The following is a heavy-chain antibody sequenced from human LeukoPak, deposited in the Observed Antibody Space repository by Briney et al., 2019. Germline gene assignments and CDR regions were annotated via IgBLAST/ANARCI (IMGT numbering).Heavy chain of an antibody. V-gene: IGHV3-11*01. J-gene: IGHJ4*02. Sequence: GGSLRLSCAASGFTSTDYYMTWIRQAPGKGLEWVSYISRNGDTRYYADSVKGRFTISRDNAKNSLYLQMNSLGAEDTAVYYCARGPTTVTSPHFDYWGQGTLVTVSS. CDR1: GFTSTDYY. CDR3: ARGPTTVTSPHFDY. D-gene: IGHD4-17*01. CDR2: ISRNGDTR.